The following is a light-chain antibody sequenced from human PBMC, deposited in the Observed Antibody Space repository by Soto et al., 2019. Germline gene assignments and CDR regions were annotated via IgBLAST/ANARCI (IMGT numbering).Light chain of an antibody. V-gene: IGKV3-20*01. CDR1: QSVSSSY. Sequence: EIVLTQSPGTLSLSPGERATLSCRASQSVSSSYLAWYQQKPGQAPRLLIYGASSTATGIPARFSGSGSGTDFTLTISTLEPEDFAVYYCQQYGSSLFTFGPGTKVDIE. CDR3: QQYGSSLFT. CDR2: GAS. J-gene: IGKJ3*01.